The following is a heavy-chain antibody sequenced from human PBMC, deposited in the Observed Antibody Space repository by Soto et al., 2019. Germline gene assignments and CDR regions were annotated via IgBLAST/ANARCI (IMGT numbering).Heavy chain of an antibody. V-gene: IGHV3-30*18. CDR1: GFTFSTFG. J-gene: IGHJ3*02. D-gene: IGHD3-10*01. CDR3: AKGRLRCPILRGNAVAI. CDR2: ISYDGSKK. Sequence: QVQLVESGGGVVQPGRSLRLSCAASGFTFSTFGLHWVRQAPGKGPEWVAIISYDGSKKYYADSVKGRFTISRDNSKNTLSLQMNSLRPEDTAGYYCAKGRLRCPILRGNAVAIWGQGTMVTVSS.